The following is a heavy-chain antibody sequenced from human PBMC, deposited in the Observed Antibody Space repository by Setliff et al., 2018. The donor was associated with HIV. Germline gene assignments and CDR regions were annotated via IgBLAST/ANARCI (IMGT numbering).Heavy chain of an antibody. D-gene: IGHD2-2*01. CDR2: IKQDESEE. J-gene: IGHJ6*04. Sequence: PGGSLRLSCAASGFTFSSHWMSWVRQAPGKGLEWVANIKQDESEEWYADSVKGRFTISRDNTKNSLYLQINSLSAEDTAVYYCARDPGCCNVDTCDSYMDFWGKGTTVTVSS. V-gene: IGHV3-7*03. CDR3: ARDPGCCNVDTCDSYMDF. CDR1: GFTFSSHW.